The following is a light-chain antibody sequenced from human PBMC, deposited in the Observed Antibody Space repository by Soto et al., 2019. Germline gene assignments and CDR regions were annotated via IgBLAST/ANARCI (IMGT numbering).Light chain of an antibody. CDR1: QTINTY. Sequence: DIQMTQSPSSLSASVGGRVSITCRASQTINTYLNWYQQKPGKAPKLLIYDASRLQSGVPSRFGGSGSGTDFTLTISSLQPEDCATYYCQQSYSSPSFGQGTKLAIK. J-gene: IGKJ2*01. V-gene: IGKV1-39*01. CDR3: QQSYSSPS. CDR2: DAS.